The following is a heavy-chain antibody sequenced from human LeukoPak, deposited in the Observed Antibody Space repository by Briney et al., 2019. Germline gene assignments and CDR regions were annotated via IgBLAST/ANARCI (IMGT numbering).Heavy chain of an antibody. D-gene: IGHD6-19*01. CDR3: ARADPPTYSSGWYGGEAFDI. V-gene: IGHV6-1*01. CDR1: GDSVSSNSAA. CDR2: TYYRSKWYN. Sequence: SQTLSLTCAISGDSVSSNSAAWNWIRQSPSRGLEWLGRTYYRSKWYNDYAVSVKSRITINPDTSKNQFSLQLNSVTPEDTAVYYCARADPPTYSSGWYGGEAFDIWGQGTMVTVSS. J-gene: IGHJ3*02.